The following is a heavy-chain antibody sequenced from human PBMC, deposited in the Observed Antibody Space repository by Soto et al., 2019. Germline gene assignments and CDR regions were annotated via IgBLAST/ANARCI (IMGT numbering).Heavy chain of an antibody. J-gene: IGHJ3*02. CDR3: AREKDYYDSSGYQIGHDAFDI. CDR2: IYPGDSDT. Sequence: GESLKISCQGSGYSFASYWIGWVRQMTGKDLEWMGIIYPGDSDTRYSPSFQGQVTISADKSLRTAYLQWTSLKASDTAVYYCAREKDYYDSSGYQIGHDAFDIWGQGTMVTVSS. V-gene: IGHV5-51*01. D-gene: IGHD3-22*01. CDR1: GYSFASYW.